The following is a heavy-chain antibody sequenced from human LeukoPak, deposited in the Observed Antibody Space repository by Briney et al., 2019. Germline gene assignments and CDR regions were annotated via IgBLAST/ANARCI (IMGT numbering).Heavy chain of an antibody. V-gene: IGHV1-18*01. Sequence: GASVKVSCKASGYTFTIYGISWVRLAPGQGLEWMGWISAYNGNTNYSHKLQGRVTMTTDTSTSTGYMALRSLRSDDTAVYYWARMGFRWELLTNWFDPWGQGTLVTVSS. CDR1: GYTFTIYG. CDR3: ARMGFRWELLTNWFDP. CDR2: ISAYNGNT. D-gene: IGHD1-26*01. J-gene: IGHJ5*02.